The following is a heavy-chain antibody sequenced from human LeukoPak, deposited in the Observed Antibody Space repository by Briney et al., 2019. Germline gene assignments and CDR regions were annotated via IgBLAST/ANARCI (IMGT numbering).Heavy chain of an antibody. CDR2: INSDGSST. J-gene: IGHJ4*02. Sequence: PGGSLRLSCAASGFTFSSYWMHWVRRAPGKGLVWVSRINSDGSSTSYADSVKGRFTISRDNSKNTLYLQMNSLRAEDTAVYYCASPRHYYYDSSGYLDYWGQGTLVTVSS. D-gene: IGHD3-22*01. V-gene: IGHV3-74*01. CDR1: GFTFSSYW. CDR3: ASPRHYYYDSSGYLDY.